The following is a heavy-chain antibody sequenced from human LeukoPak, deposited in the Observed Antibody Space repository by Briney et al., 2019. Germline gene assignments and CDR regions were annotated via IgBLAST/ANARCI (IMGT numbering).Heavy chain of an antibody. CDR3: AKGTLGSCSGSTCYPLDY. J-gene: IGHJ4*02. CDR1: GFPFSTYA. Sequence: PGGSLRLSCAASGFPFSTYAMNWVRQAPGKGLEGVSIITGSGGATYYPDSVKGRFTISRDNSKNTLYLQMNSVRADDTAVYYCAKGTLGSCSGSTCYPLDYWGLGTLVTVSS. V-gene: IGHV3-23*01. D-gene: IGHD2-15*01. CDR2: ITGSGGAT.